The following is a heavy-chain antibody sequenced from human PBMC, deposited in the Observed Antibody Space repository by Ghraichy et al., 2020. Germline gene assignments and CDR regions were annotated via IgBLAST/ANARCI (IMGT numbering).Heavy chain of an antibody. CDR1: GDSVSRNSAA. D-gene: IGHD3-10*01. J-gene: IGHJ5*02. Sequence: SETLSLTCAISGDSVSRNSAAWNWIRQSPSRGLEWLGRTYYRSKRYNDYAVSVRSRIIINPDTSKNQFSLQLNSVTPEDTAVYYCARDPADPGSWFDPWGQGPLVTVSS. V-gene: IGHV6-1*01. CDR2: TYYRSKRYN. CDR3: ARDPADPGSWFDP.